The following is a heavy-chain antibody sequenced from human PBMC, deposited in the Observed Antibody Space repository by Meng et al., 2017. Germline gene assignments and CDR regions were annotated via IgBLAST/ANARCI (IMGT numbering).Heavy chain of an antibody. J-gene: IGHJ5*02. CDR2: IYYSGST. CDR3: ARDHRYSSGWWFDP. CDR1: GGSIRSSSDD. Sequence: QLPPQEAGPGLVKPSETLSLTCTVSGGSIRSSSDDWGWIRQPPGKGLEWIGSIYYSGSTYYNPSLKSRVTISVDTSKNQFSLKLSSVTAADTAVYYCARDHRYSSGWWFDPWGQGTLVTVSS. V-gene: IGHV4-39*07. D-gene: IGHD6-19*01.